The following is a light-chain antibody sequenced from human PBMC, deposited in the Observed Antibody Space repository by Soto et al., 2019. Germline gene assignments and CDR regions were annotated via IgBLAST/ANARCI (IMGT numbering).Light chain of an antibody. Sequence: QMTHPPSSLPASVEDRLPITFRASQSIASYLNWYQQRPGKAPKLLIYAASNMESGVPSRFSGSGSETDFTLTISSLEPEDFATYYCQETDRSPETFGQGTKVDIK. CDR2: AAS. CDR1: QSIASY. CDR3: QETDRSPET. J-gene: IGKJ2*01. V-gene: IGKV1-39*01.